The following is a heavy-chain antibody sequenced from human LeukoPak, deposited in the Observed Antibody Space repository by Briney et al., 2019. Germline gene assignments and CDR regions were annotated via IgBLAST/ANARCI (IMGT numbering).Heavy chain of an antibody. Sequence: ASVKVSCKASGYTFTGYYMHWVRQAPGQGLEWMGWISAYNGNTNYAQKFQGRVTMTTDTSTSTAYMELRSLRSDDTAVYYCARDNAFDIWGQGTMVTVSS. CDR2: ISAYNGNT. J-gene: IGHJ3*02. CDR1: GYTFTGYY. V-gene: IGHV1-18*04. CDR3: ARDNAFDI.